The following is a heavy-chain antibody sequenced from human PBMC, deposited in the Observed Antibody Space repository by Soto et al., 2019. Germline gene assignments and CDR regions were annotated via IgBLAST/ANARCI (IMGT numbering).Heavy chain of an antibody. CDR2: INHSGST. CDR3: ARGAAVVAATLLYFDY. Sequence: SETLSLTCAVYGGSFSGYYWSWIRQPPGKGLEWIGEINHSGSTNYNPSLKSRVTISVDTSKNQFSLKLSSVTAADTAVYYCARGAAVVAATLLYFDYWGQGTLVTVS. V-gene: IGHV4-34*01. J-gene: IGHJ4*02. CDR1: GGSFSGYY. D-gene: IGHD2-15*01.